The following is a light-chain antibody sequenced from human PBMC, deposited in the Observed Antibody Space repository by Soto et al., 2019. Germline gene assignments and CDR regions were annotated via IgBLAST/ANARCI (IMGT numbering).Light chain of an antibody. CDR2: EVS. J-gene: IGLJ3*02. CDR1: SSDVGGYNY. Sequence: QSALTQPASVSGSPGQSITISCTGTSSDVGGYNYVSWYQQHPGKAPKLMIYEVSNRPSGVSNRFSGSKSGNKASLTISGLQAEDDADYYCSSYTSSSTLFGGGTKLTVL. CDR3: SSYTSSSTL. V-gene: IGLV2-14*01.